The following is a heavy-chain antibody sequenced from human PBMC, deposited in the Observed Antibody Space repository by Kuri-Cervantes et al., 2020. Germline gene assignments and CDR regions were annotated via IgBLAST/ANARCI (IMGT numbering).Heavy chain of an antibody. V-gene: IGHV2-70*01. D-gene: IGHD3-16*02. CDR2: IDWDDDK. J-gene: IGHJ3*02. CDR3: ARIVGDYIWGSYRYDAFDI. CDR1: GFSLSTSGVG. Sequence: SGPTLVKPTQTLTLTCTFSGFSLSTSGVGVGWIRQPPGKALEWLALIDWDDDKYYSTSLKTRLTLSKDTSKSQVVLTMTNMDPVDTATYYCARIVGDYIWGSYRYDAFDIWGQGTMVTVSS.